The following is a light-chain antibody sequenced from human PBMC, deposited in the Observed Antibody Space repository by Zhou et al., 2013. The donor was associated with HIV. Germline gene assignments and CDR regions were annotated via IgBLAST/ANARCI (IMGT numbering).Light chain of an antibody. CDR3: RQHNTLPQT. Sequence: DIQMTQSPSSLSASVGDRVTITCRASQDIRKDLNWYQQKPGKAPKRLIYLASSLQSGVPSRFSGSGSGTEFTLTISSLQLEDSATXYCRQHNTLPQTFGQGTKVEIK. CDR1: QDIRKD. J-gene: IGKJ1*01. CDR2: LAS. V-gene: IGKV1-17*01.